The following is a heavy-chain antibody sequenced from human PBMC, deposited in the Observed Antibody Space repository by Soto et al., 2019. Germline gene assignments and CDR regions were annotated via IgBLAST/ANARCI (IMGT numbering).Heavy chain of an antibody. CDR3: ARRSSSWYLGRNWFDP. CDR1: GYSFTIYW. CDR2: IYPGDSDT. V-gene: IGHV5-51*01. Sequence: PGESLKISCNGSGYSFTIYWIGWVRQMPGKGLEWMGIIYPGDSDTRYSPSFQGQVTISADKSISTAYLQWSSLKASDTAMYYCARRSSSWYLGRNWFDPWGQGTLVTVSS. J-gene: IGHJ5*02. D-gene: IGHD6-13*01.